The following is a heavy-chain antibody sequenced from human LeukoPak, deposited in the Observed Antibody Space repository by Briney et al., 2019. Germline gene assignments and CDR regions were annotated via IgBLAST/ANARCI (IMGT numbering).Heavy chain of an antibody. CDR1: GFTFSSYW. D-gene: IGHD3-3*01. CDR3: TRDLMDYDFSTGLHHYYMDV. J-gene: IGHJ6*02. CDR2: IKGDGRKI. V-gene: IGHV3-74*01. Sequence: GQSRTLSCVAAGFTFSSYWMHWVRQDPREGLVWVSRIKGDGRKINYAASVGGRSTISRDNAKLALFLQMNTMRVEDTAVYYCTRDLMDYDFSTGLHHYYMDVWGQGTTVTVSS.